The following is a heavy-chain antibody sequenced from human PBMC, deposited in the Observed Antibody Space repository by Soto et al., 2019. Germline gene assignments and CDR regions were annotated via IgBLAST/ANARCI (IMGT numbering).Heavy chain of an antibody. Sequence: SETLSLTCTVSGGSISSSSYYWGWIRQPPGKGLEWIGSIYYSGSTYYNPSLKSRVTISVDTSKNQFSLKLSSVTAADTAVYYCARTVPALYGDYFCYCGQRTLVTVSS. CDR3: ARTVPALYGDYFCY. J-gene: IGHJ4*02. CDR1: GGSISSSSYY. D-gene: IGHD4-17*01. CDR2: IYYSGST. V-gene: IGHV4-39*01.